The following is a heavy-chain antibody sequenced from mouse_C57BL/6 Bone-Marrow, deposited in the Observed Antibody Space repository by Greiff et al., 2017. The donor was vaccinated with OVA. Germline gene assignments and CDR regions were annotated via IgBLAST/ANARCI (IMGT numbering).Heavy chain of an antibody. J-gene: IGHJ4*01. CDR3: AIYSSSLYYYAMDY. Sequence: VQLQQSGAELARPGASVKLSCKASGYTFTSYGISWVKQRTGQGLEWIGEIYPRSGNTYYNEKFKGKATLTADKSSSTAYMELRSLTSEDSAVYFCAIYSSSLYYYAMDYWGQGTSVTVSS. D-gene: IGHD1-1*01. CDR1: GYTFTSYG. CDR2: IYPRSGNT. V-gene: IGHV1-81*01.